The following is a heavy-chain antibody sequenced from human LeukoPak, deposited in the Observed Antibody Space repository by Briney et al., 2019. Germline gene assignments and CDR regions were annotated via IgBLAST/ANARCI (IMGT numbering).Heavy chain of an antibody. D-gene: IGHD1-26*01. CDR2: IRYDGSNK. CDR1: GFTFSSYG. J-gene: IGHJ4*02. Sequence: PGGSLRLSCAASGFTFSSYGMHWVRQAPGKGLEWVAFIRYDGSNKYYADSVKGRFTISRDNSKNTLYLQMNSLRAEDTAVYYCARDPLNRIVGATDTLDYWGQGTLVTVSS. CDR3: ARDPLNRIVGATDTLDY. V-gene: IGHV3-30*02.